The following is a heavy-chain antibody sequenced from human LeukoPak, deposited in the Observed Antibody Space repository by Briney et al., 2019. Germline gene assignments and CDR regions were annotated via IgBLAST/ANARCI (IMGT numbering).Heavy chain of an antibody. V-gene: IGHV4-59*01. D-gene: IGHD3-3*01. Sequence: SETLSLTCTVSGGSISSYYCSCFRQPPPKGLQWIGYIYYSGSTTYNPSLKSRVTISVDASKNQCALKLSSVTAADTAVYYCARIQDDCWSGYFPYYVAYGGQGTLVTVSS. CDR1: GGSISSYY. CDR2: IYYSGST. J-gene: IGHJ4*02. CDR3: ARIQDDCWSGYFPYYVAY.